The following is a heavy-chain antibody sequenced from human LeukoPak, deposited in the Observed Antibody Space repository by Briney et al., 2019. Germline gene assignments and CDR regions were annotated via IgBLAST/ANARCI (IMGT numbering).Heavy chain of an antibody. D-gene: IGHD6-19*01. V-gene: IGHV4-59*01. Sequence: SETLSLTCTVSGGSIISYYWSWIRQPPGKGLEWIGYIYYSGSTNYNPSLKSRVTISVDTSKNQFSLKLSSVTAADTAVYYCGGIAVAGTAPPANWGQGTLVTVSS. J-gene: IGHJ4*02. CDR1: GGSIISYY. CDR3: GGIAVAGTAPPAN. CDR2: IYYSGST.